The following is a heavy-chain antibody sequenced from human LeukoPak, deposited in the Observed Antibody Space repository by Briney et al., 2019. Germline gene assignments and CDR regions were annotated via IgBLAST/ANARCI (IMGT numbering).Heavy chain of an antibody. J-gene: IGHJ3*02. D-gene: IGHD2-2*01. CDR2: IFYSGGS. CDR3: ARLGSTFDI. Sequence: SETLSLTCTVSGGSISSYYWTWIRQPPGKGLEWIGYIFYSGGSNYNPSLKCRVTISVDTSKNHFSLKLSSVTAADTAVYYCARLGSTFDIWGQGTMVTVSS. CDR1: GGSISSYY. V-gene: IGHV4-59*08.